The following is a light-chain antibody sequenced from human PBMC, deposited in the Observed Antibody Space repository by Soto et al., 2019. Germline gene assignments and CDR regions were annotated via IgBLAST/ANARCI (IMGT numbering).Light chain of an antibody. Sequence: QSALTQPASVSGSPGQSITISCTGTSSDIGGYNYVSWHQQYPGKAPKFIIYDVSNRPSGISNRFSGSKSGNTASLTISGLQPEDEADYYCSSYSRTTTLGVFGGGTKVTVL. CDR2: DVS. J-gene: IGLJ2*01. CDR3: SSYSRTTTLGV. V-gene: IGLV2-14*01. CDR1: SSDIGGYNY.